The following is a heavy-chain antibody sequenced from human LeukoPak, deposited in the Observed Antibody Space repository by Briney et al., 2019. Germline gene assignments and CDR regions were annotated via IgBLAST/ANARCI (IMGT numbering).Heavy chain of an antibody. CDR1: GGSISSYY. CDR3: TRGAGWLIDY. CDR2: IYYSGST. Sequence: SETLSLTCTVSGGSISSYYWSWIRQPPGKGLEWIGYIYYSGSTTYNPSLKSRVTISADTSKNQFSLKLNSLTTADTAVYYCTRGAGWLIDYWGQGILVTVSS. V-gene: IGHV4-59*01. D-gene: IGHD3-16*01. J-gene: IGHJ4*02.